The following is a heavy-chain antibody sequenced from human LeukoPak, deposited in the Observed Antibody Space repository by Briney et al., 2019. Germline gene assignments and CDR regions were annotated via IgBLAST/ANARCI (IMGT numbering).Heavy chain of an antibody. CDR3: ARVTGYCSSTSCYGGNWFDP. Sequence: GGSLRLSCAASGFTVSSNYMSWVRQAPGKGLEWVSVIYSGGSTYYADSVKGQFTISRDNSKNTLYLQMNSLRAEDTAVYYCARVTGYCSSTSCYGGNWFDPWGQGTLVTVSS. J-gene: IGHJ5*02. D-gene: IGHD2-2*01. CDR2: IYSGGST. V-gene: IGHV3-53*01. CDR1: GFTVSSNY.